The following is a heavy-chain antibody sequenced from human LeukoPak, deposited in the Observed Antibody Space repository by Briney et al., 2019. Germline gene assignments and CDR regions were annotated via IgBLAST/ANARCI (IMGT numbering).Heavy chain of an antibody. CDR2: TIPILGIA. V-gene: IGHV1-69*04. D-gene: IGHD2-2*01. CDR3: ARDFSHLPYCSSTSCYHDAFDI. J-gene: IGHJ3*02. Sequence: GASVKVSCKASGGTFSSYAISWVRQAPGQGLEWMGRTIPILGIANYAQKFQGRVTITADESASTAYMELSSLRSEDTAVYYCARDFSHLPYCSSTSCYHDAFDIWGQGTMVTVSS. CDR1: GGTFSSYA.